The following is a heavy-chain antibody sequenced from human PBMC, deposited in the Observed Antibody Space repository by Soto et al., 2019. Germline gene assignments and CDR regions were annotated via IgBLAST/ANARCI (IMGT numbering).Heavy chain of an antibody. J-gene: IGHJ3*02. CDR3: ARDHSGSYYAFDI. Sequence: SETLSLTCTVSGGSISSYYWSWIRQPPGKGLEWTGYIYYSGSTNYNPSLKSRVTISVDTSKNQFSLKLSSVTAADTAVYYCARDHSGSYYAFDIWGQGTMVTVSS. CDR2: IYYSGST. V-gene: IGHV4-59*01. D-gene: IGHD1-26*01. CDR1: GGSISSYY.